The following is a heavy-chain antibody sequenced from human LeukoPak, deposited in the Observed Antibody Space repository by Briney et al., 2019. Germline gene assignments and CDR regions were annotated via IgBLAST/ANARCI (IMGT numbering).Heavy chain of an antibody. Sequence: GAAVKVPCKASGYTFTGYYMHWVRQAPGQGLEWMGWINPNSGGTNYAQKFQGRVTMTRDTSISTAYMELSRLRSDDTAVYYCARVGSSSPWAHDAFDIWGQGTMVTVSS. J-gene: IGHJ3*02. CDR3: ARVGSSSPWAHDAFDI. CDR2: INPNSGGT. D-gene: IGHD6-6*01. V-gene: IGHV1-2*02. CDR1: GYTFTGYY.